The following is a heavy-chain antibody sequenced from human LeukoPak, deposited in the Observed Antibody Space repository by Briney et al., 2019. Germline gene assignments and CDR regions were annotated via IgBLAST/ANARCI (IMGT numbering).Heavy chain of an antibody. CDR1: GGSISSYY. Sequence: SETLSLTCTVSGGSISSYYWSWIRQPPGKGLEWIGYIYYSGSTNYNPSLKSRVTISVDTSKNQFSLKLSSVTAADTAVYYCATESYYGSGSYYRYMDVWGKGTTVTVSS. V-gene: IGHV4-59*01. CDR2: IYYSGST. CDR3: ATESYYGSGSYYRYMDV. D-gene: IGHD3-10*01. J-gene: IGHJ6*03.